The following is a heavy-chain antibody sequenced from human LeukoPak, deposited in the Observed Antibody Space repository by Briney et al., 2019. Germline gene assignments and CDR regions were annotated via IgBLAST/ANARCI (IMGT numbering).Heavy chain of an antibody. CDR2: ISSSSSTI. CDR1: GFTFSSYS. V-gene: IGHV3-48*01. CDR3: ARGTGYSSSWSRGGLDY. J-gene: IGHJ4*02. D-gene: IGHD6-13*01. Sequence: PGGSLRLSCAASGFTFSSYSMNWVRQAPGKGLEWVSYISSSSSTIYYADSVKGRFTISRDNAKNSLYLQMNSLRAEDTAVYYCARGTGYSSSWSRGGLDYWGQGTLVTVSS.